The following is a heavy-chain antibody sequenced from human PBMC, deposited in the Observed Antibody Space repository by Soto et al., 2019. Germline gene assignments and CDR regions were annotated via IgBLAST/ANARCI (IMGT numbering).Heavy chain of an antibody. Sequence: GSLRLSCAASGFTFSSYAMSWVRQAPGKGLEWVSVISGSGGSAYHADSVKGRFTISRDNSKNTLYLQMNSLRAEDTAVYYCAKEHYYASGSRGFFDYWGQGTLVTVSS. V-gene: IGHV3-23*01. CDR2: ISGSGGSA. CDR1: GFTFSSYA. D-gene: IGHD3-10*01. CDR3: AKEHYYASGSRGFFDY. J-gene: IGHJ4*02.